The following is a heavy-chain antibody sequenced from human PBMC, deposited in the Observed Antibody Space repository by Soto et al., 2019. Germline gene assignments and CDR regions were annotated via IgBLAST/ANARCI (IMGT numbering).Heavy chain of an antibody. CDR3: ARVVPAAIDYYGMDV. D-gene: IGHD2-2*01. CDR1: GYSSTSYW. Sequence: PGESLKISCKGSGYSSTSYWISWVRQMPGKGLEWMGRIDPSDSYTNYSPSFQGHVTISADKSISTAYLQWSSLKASDTAMYYCARVVPAAIDYYGMDVWGQGTTVTVSS. CDR2: IDPSDSYT. V-gene: IGHV5-10-1*01. J-gene: IGHJ6*02.